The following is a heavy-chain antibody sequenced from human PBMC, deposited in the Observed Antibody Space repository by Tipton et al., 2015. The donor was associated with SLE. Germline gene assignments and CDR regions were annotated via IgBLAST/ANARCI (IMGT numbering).Heavy chain of an antibody. CDR1: GYTFTSHY. CDR2: LDPDSGDR. CDR3: ARDLGHYYGSGAYYASDI. Sequence: QLVQSGAEVTKPGASVKVSCKASGYTFTSHYVHWVRQAPGQGLEWMGWLDPDSGDRYSAQKFQGRLTMTRDTSITTAYMELSSLRSDDTAVYFCARDLGHYYGSGAYYASDIWGQGTMVTVSS. D-gene: IGHD3-10*01. J-gene: IGHJ3*02. V-gene: IGHV1-2*02.